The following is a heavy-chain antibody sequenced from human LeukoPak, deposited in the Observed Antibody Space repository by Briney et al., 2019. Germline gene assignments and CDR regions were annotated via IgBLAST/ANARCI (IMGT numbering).Heavy chain of an antibody. D-gene: IGHD3-16*01. V-gene: IGHV3-7*01. CDR3: ASQSYARFDP. J-gene: IGHJ5*02. CDR1: GGSFSGYY. CDR2: IKKDGSEK. Sequence: ETLSLTCAVYGGSFSGYYWSWVRQAPGKGLEWVANIKKDGSEKFYVDSVKGRFTISRDNAKNSLYLQMNSLRVEDTAMYYCASQSYARFDPWGQGTLVTVSS.